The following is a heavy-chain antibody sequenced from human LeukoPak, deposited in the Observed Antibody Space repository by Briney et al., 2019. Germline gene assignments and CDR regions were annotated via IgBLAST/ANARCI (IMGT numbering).Heavy chain of an antibody. D-gene: IGHD3-10*01. J-gene: IGHJ4*02. Sequence: SQTLSLTCTVSGGSISSGGYYWSWIRQHPGKGLERIGYIYYSGSTYYNPSLKSRVTISVDTSKNQFSLKLSSVTAADTAVYYCARGTFGELFDYWGQGTLVTVSS. CDR1: GGSISSGGYY. V-gene: IGHV4-31*03. CDR3: ARGTFGELFDY. CDR2: IYYSGST.